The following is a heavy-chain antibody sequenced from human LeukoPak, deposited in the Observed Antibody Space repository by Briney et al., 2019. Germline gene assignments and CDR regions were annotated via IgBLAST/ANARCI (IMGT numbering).Heavy chain of an antibody. V-gene: IGHV1-24*01. CDR2: FDPEDGET. CDR1: GYTLTELS. Sequence: GASVKVSCKVSGYTLTELSMHWVRQAPGKGLEWMGGFDPEDGETIYAQKFQGRVTMTEDTSTDTAYMELSSVRSEDTAVYYCATFGGNSVGRVFWFDPWGQGTLVTVSS. J-gene: IGHJ5*02. D-gene: IGHD4-23*01. CDR3: ATFGGNSVGRVFWFDP.